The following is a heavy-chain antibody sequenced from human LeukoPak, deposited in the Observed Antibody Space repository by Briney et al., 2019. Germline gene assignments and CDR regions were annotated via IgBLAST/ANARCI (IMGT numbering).Heavy chain of an antibody. D-gene: IGHD3-10*01. CDR1: GGTFSSYA. Sequence: ASVKVSCKASGGTFSSYAISWVRQATGQGLEWMGWMNPNSGNTGYAQKFQGRVTMTRDTSITTAYMELSSLRSEDTAVYYCARGRSSGSYYNVPFDPWGQGTLVTVSS. J-gene: IGHJ5*02. V-gene: IGHV1-8*02. CDR2: MNPNSGNT. CDR3: ARGRSSGSYYNVPFDP.